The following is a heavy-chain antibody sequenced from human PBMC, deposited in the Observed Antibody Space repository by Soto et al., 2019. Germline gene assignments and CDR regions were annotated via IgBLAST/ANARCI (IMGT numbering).Heavy chain of an antibody. J-gene: IGHJ4*02. D-gene: IGHD3-22*01. Sequence: SVKVSCKASGGTFSSYAISWVRQAPGQGLEWMGGIIPIFGAANYAQKFQGRVTITADKSTSTAYMELSSLRSEDTAVYYCARVKYDSSGYYHGRSPFDYWGQGTLVTVSS. CDR2: IIPIFGAA. CDR1: GGTFSSYA. V-gene: IGHV1-69*06. CDR3: ARVKYDSSGYYHGRSPFDY.